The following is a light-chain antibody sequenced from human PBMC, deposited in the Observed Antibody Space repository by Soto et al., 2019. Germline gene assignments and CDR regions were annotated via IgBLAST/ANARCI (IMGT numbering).Light chain of an antibody. Sequence: DVVMTQSPLSLPVILGEPASLSCSSTQPFVYSDGDTYLNWFQQRRGQSPRRIIYQAYKRDSGVQDRFSGSGSGTDFTLKIRRVESEEVGVYYCMKGTHWQWTVGNRTQVVIK. CDR3: MKGTHWQWT. V-gene: IGKV2-30*01. CDR2: QAY. CDR1: QPFVYSDGDTY. J-gene: IGKJ1*01.